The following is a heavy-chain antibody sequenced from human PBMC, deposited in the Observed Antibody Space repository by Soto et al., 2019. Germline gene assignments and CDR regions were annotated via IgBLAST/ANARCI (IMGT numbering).Heavy chain of an antibody. V-gene: IGHV3-23*01. CDR1: GFTFSSYA. J-gene: IGHJ5*02. D-gene: IGHD2-8*02. Sequence: VQLLESGGGLVQPGGSLRLSCAASGFTFSSYAMNGVGQTPGGGLEWVSGISDSGGSPYYADSVKGRFTISRDNSKNTLYLQMDSLRAEDTGVFYCARYALGLSPWWYNWFDRWGQGTLVSVSS. CDR3: ARYALGLSPWWYNWFDR. CDR2: ISDSGGSP.